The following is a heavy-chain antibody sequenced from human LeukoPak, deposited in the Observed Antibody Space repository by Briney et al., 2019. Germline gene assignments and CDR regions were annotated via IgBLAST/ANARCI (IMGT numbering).Heavy chain of an antibody. CDR3: SKDLGALGAFDI. CDR1: GFTFSSYE. J-gene: IGHJ3*02. Sequence: PGGSLRLSCAASGFTFSSYEMNWVRQAPGKGLEWGSYISSSGSTIYYADSAKGRFTISRDNAKNSLYLQMNNLRAEDTAVYYCSKDLGALGAFDIWGQGTMVTVSS. CDR2: ISSSGSTI. V-gene: IGHV3-48*03. D-gene: IGHD3-16*01.